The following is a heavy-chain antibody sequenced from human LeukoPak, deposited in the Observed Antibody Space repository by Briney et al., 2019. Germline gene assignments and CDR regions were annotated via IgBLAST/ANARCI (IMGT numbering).Heavy chain of an antibody. CDR1: GYTFTNYD. CDR2: MNPDSGST. V-gene: IGHV1-8*03. J-gene: IGHJ4*02. CDR3: SRGRWELGQDY. Sequence: ASVKVSCKTYGYTFTNYDINWVRQAPGQGLEWMLWMNPDSGSTGYAQKFQGRVTVTTDMSTTTAYMDLSSLTSEDTAVYYCSRGRWELGQDYWGQGTLVTVSS. D-gene: IGHD1-26*01.